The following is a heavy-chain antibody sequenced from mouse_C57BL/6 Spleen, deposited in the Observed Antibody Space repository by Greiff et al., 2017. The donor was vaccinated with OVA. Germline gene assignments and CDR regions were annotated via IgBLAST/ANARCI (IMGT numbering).Heavy chain of an antibody. J-gene: IGHJ3*01. Sequence: VQLQQSGPELVKPGASVKISCKASGYAFSSSWMNWVKQRPGKGLEWIGRIYPGDGDTNYNGKFKGKATLTADKSSSTAYMQLSSLTSEDSAVYFCAEEDYDEVWFAYWGQGTLVTVSA. CDR1: GYAFSSSW. D-gene: IGHD2-4*01. CDR2: IYPGDGDT. V-gene: IGHV1-82*01. CDR3: AEEDYDEVWFAY.